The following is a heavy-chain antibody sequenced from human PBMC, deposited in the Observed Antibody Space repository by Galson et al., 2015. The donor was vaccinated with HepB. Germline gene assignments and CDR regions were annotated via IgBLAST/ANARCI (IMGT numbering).Heavy chain of an antibody. CDR2: ENLNGNAK. V-gene: IGHV3-7*03. CDR1: GLTFSTYW. D-gene: IGHD3-10*01. Sequence: SLRLSCAASGLTFSTYWMGWARQAPGEGPQWVANENLNGNAKYYVDSVKGRFTISRDNAKNSLFLQMNSLSAEDTAVYYCATIRDSSGSFYDQWGQGTLVTVSS. CDR3: ATIRDSSGSFYDQ. J-gene: IGHJ4*02.